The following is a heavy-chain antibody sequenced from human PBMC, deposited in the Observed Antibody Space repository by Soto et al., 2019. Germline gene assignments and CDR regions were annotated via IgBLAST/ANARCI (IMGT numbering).Heavy chain of an antibody. V-gene: IGHV1-18*01. D-gene: IGHD3-9*01. Sequence: ASVKVSCKASGYTFTSYGISWVRQAPGQGLEWMGWISAYNGNTNYAQKLQGRVTMTTDTSTSTAYMELRSLRSDDTAVYYCARVVGRYFDWLLLGFDYWGQGTLVTVSS. J-gene: IGHJ4*02. CDR1: GYTFTSYG. CDR2: ISAYNGNT. CDR3: ARVVGRYFDWLLLGFDY.